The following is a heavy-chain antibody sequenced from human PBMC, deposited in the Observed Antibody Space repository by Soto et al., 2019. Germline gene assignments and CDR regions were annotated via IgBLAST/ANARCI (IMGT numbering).Heavy chain of an antibody. CDR3: ARDPRLYDFWSGLLYYMDV. Sequence: QVQLVESGGGLVKPGGSLRLSFAASGFTFSDYYMSWIRQAPGKGLEWVSYISSSGSTIYYADSVKGRFTISRDNAKNSLYLQMNSLRAEDTAVYYCARDPRLYDFWSGLLYYMDVWGKGTTVTVSS. V-gene: IGHV3-11*01. D-gene: IGHD3-3*01. CDR1: GFTFSDYY. CDR2: ISSSGSTI. J-gene: IGHJ6*03.